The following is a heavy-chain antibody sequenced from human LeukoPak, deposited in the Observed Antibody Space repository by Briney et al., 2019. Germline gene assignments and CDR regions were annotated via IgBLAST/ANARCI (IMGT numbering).Heavy chain of an antibody. J-gene: IGHJ6*03. Sequence: VASVKVSCKASGYTFTSYDINWVRQATGQGLEWMGWMNPNSGNTGYAQKFQGRVTITRNTSISTAYMELSSLRPEDTAVYYCARGIAARRDHYYYYMDVWGKGTTVTVSS. D-gene: IGHD6-6*01. V-gene: IGHV1-8*03. CDR3: ARGIAARRDHYYYYMDV. CDR1: GYTFTSYD. CDR2: MNPNSGNT.